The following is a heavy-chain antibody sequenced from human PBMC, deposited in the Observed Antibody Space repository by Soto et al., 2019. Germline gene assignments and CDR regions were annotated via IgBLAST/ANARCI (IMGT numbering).Heavy chain of an antibody. J-gene: IGHJ5*02. V-gene: IGHV1-24*01. Sequence: GASVKVSCKVSGYTLTELSMHWVRQAPGKGLEWMGGFDPEDGETIYAQKFQGRVTMTADTSTNTAYMELRSLRSEDTAVYYCARGEAPSGWFDPWGQGTLVTVSS. D-gene: IGHD6-25*01. CDR1: GYTLTELS. CDR3: ARGEAPSGWFDP. CDR2: FDPEDGET.